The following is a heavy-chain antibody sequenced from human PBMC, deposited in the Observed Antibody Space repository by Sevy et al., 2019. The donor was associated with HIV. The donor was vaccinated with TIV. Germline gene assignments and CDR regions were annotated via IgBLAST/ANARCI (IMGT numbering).Heavy chain of an antibody. D-gene: IGHD3-10*01. Sequence: ASVKVSCKASGYTFSSNGIAWVRQAPGQGLQWMGWIGVYNGNSNYAQNLRDRVTMTTDTSTSTAYMELKSLRSDDTAVYYCARVPTYYFGSGTYFDYWGQEPWSPSPQ. CDR3: ARVPTYYFGSGTYFDY. J-gene: IGHJ4*01. CDR1: GYTFSSNG. V-gene: IGHV1-18*01. CDR2: IGVYNGNS.